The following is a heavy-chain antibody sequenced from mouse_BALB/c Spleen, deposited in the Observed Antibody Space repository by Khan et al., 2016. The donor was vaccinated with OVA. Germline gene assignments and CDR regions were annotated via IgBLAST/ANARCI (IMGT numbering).Heavy chain of an antibody. CDR1: GYTFTTYW. CDR2: INPNTGYN. D-gene: IGHD2-1*01. CDR3: ATSGHYCGNYYFGVDY. J-gene: IGHJ4*01. Sequence: QVQLQQSGAELAKPGASVKMSCKASGYTFTTYWMHWIKQRPGQGLEWIGYINPNTGYNECEQKFKDQATLTADKPSRTAYMQLSRLTSDASAIYYCATSGHYCGNYYFGVDYWGQGTSVTVSS. V-gene: IGHV1-7*01.